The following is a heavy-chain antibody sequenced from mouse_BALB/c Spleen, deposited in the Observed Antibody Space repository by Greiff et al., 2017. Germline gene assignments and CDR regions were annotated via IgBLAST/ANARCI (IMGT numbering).Heavy chain of an antibody. D-gene: IGHD2-4*01. V-gene: IGHV1-80*01. J-gene: IGHJ2*01. CDR1: GYAFSSYW. CDR2: IYPGDGDT. CDR3: ARLGYDYDRYFDY. Sequence: VQLQESGAELVRPGSSVKISCKASGYAFSSYWMNWVKQRPGQGLEWIGQIYPGDGDTNYNGKFKGKATLTADKSSSTAYMQLSSLTSEDSAVYFCARLGYDYDRYFDYWGQGTTLTVSS.